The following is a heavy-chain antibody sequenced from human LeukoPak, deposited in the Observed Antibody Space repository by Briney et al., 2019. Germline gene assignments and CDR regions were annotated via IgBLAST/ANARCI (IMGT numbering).Heavy chain of an antibody. CDR1: GGSISSSNW. J-gene: IGHJ5*02. Sequence: SETLSLTCAVSGGSISSSNWWSWVRQPPGKGLEWIGEIYHSGSTNYNPSLKSRVTISVDTSKNQFSLKLSSVTAADTAVYYCARLRYCTNGVCPWGQGTLVTVSS. V-gene: IGHV4-4*02. CDR2: IYHSGST. CDR3: ARLRYCTNGVCP. D-gene: IGHD2-8*01.